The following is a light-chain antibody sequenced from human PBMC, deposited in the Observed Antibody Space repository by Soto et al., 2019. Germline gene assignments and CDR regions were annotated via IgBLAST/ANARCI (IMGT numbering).Light chain of an antibody. CDR3: QQSFSAHLS. J-gene: IGKJ2*01. V-gene: IGKV1-39*01. CDR2: AAY. CDR1: QSIGSY. Sequence: DIQMTQSPSSLSASVGDRITITCRASQSIGSYLNWYQRKPGRAPNLLIYAAYSLQSGVPSRFSGSGSGTDFTLTISGLRPEDFATYYCQQSFSAHLSFGQGTKLEIK.